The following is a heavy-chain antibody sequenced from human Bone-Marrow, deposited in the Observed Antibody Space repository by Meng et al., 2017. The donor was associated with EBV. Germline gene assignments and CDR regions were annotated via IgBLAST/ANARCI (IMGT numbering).Heavy chain of an antibody. CDR1: GDSISNSNYC. CDR2: FCYSAST. J-gene: IGHJ4*02. D-gene: IGHD4-17*01. CDR3: ASVTYTDYGYGTFDY. Sequence: QVQGSGPGLGKPSETLSLTCAVSGDSISNSNYCWGWIRQPPGKGLEWIGSFCYSASTFYNPSLKSRVTISVDTSKNQFSLKLRSVTAADTAVYYCASVTYTDYGYGTFDYWGQGTLVTVSS. V-gene: IGHV4-39*07.